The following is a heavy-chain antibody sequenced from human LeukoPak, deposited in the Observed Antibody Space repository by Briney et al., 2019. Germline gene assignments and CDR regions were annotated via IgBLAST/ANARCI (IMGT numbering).Heavy chain of an antibody. CDR1: GYTLTELS. D-gene: IGHD5-18*01. CDR2: FDPEDGET. CDR3: ARAPGGWIQLWVDY. Sequence: ASVKVSCKVSGYTLTELSMHWVRQAPGKGLEWMGGFDPEDGETIYAQKFQGRVTITRDTSASTAYMELSSLRSEDTAVYYCARAPGGWIQLWVDYWGQGTLVTVSS. V-gene: IGHV1-24*01. J-gene: IGHJ4*02.